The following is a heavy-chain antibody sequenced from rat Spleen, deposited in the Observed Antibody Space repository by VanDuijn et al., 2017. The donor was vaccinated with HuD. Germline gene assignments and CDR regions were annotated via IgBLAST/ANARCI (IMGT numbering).Heavy chain of an antibody. Sequence: EVQLVESGGGLVQPGRSMKLSCTASGFTFSNYYMAWVRQAPTKGLEWVASISIGGGTTYHRDSVKGRFTISRDNAKNTLYLQMDSLRSEDTATYYCARPDYSRFDYWGQGVMVTVSS. CDR2: ISIGGGTT. CDR1: GFTFSNYY. D-gene: IGHD1-2*01. V-gene: IGHV5-25*01. J-gene: IGHJ2*01. CDR3: ARPDYSRFDY.